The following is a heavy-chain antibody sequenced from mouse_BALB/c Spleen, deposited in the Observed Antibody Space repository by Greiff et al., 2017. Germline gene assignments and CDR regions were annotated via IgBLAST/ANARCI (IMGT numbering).Heavy chain of an antibody. Sequence: EVQLVESGPSLVKPSQTLSLTCSVTGDSITSGYWNWIRKFPGNKLEYMGYISYSGSTYYNPSLKSRISITRDTSKNQYYLQLNSVTTEDTATYYCARCITTVVADWYFDVWGAGTTVTVSS. J-gene: IGHJ1*01. CDR3: ARCITTVVADWYFDV. D-gene: IGHD1-1*01. V-gene: IGHV3-8*02. CDR2: ISYSGST. CDR1: GDSITSGY.